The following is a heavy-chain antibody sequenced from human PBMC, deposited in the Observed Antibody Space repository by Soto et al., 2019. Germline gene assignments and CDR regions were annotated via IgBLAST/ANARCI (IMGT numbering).Heavy chain of an antibody. CDR1: GYTFTSFP. D-gene: IGHD3-22*01. CDR3: ARDYDSSAYPRILGY. J-gene: IGHJ4*02. CDR2: INADNGNT. V-gene: IGHV1-3*01. Sequence: ASVKVSCKTSGYTFTSFPMHWVRQAPGQRLEWMGWINADNGNTKYSQRFQGRVTITRDTSASTAYMELSSLRSEDTAVYYCARDYDSSAYPRILGYWGQGTLVTVSS.